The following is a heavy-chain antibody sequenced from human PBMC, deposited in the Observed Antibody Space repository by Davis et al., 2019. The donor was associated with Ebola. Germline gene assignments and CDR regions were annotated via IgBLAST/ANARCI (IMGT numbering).Heavy chain of an antibody. CDR1: GGSISSYY. CDR3: ARGPPGAIFGVVISGWFDP. Sequence: MPGGSLRLSCTVSGGSISSYYRSWIRQPPGKGLEWIGSIYYTGSTYYNPSLKSRVTISVDTSKNQFSLKLSSVTAADTAVYYCARGPPGAIFGVVISGWFDPWGLGTLVTVSS. V-gene: IGHV4-59*01. CDR2: IYYTGST. D-gene: IGHD3-3*01. J-gene: IGHJ5*02.